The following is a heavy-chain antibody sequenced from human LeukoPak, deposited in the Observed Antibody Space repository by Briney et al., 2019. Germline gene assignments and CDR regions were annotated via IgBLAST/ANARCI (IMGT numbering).Heavy chain of an antibody. Sequence: GGSLRLSCAASGFTFSDYYMSWIRQAPGKGLEWVSYISSSGSTIYYADSVKGRFTISRDNAKNSLYLQMNSLRAEDTAVYYCARADYDYVWGSDYMDVWGKGTTVTVSS. CDR1: GFTFSDYY. CDR3: ARADYDYVWGSDYMDV. D-gene: IGHD3-16*01. CDR2: ISSSGSTI. J-gene: IGHJ6*03. V-gene: IGHV3-11*04.